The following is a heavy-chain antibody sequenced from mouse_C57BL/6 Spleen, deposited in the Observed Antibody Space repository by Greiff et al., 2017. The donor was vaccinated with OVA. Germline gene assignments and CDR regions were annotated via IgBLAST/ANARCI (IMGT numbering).Heavy chain of an antibody. V-gene: IGHV1-69*01. D-gene: IGHD2-5*01. Sequence: QVQLQQPGAELVMPGASVKLSCKASGYTFTSYWMHWVKQRPGQGLEWIGEIDPSDSYTNYNQKFKGKSTLTVDKSSSTAYMQLSSLTSEDSAVYYCARVYSNLFWDYWGQGTTLTVSS. J-gene: IGHJ2*01. CDR3: ARVYSNLFWDY. CDR1: GYTFTSYW. CDR2: IDPSDSYT.